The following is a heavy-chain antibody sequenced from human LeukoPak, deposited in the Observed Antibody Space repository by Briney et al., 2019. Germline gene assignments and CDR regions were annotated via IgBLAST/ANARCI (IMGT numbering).Heavy chain of an antibody. D-gene: IGHD3-3*01. J-gene: IGHJ4*02. CDR3: ASGRDGKRYDFWSGYPQPLDY. CDR1: GYSISSGYY. Sequence: SETLSLTCAVSGYSISSGYYWGWIRQPPGKGLEWIGSIYHSGSTYYNPSLKSRVTISVDTSKNQFSLKLSSVTAADTAVYYCASGRDGKRYDFWSGYPQPLDYWGQGTLVTVSS. CDR2: IYHSGST. V-gene: IGHV4-38-2*01.